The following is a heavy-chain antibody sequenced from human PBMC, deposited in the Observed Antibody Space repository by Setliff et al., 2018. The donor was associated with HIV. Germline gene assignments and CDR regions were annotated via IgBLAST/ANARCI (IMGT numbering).Heavy chain of an antibody. CDR2: IYYTGSS. J-gene: IGHJ4*02. CDR1: DDSISSTNYY. D-gene: IGHD1-20*01. CDR3: ARHTGDITGTNHLFDY. V-gene: IGHV4-39*01. Sequence: PSETLSLTCTVSDDSISSTNYYWGWIRQSPGKGLEWIGTIYYTGSSYSSPSLKGRATISIDTSKNQFSLKLTSVTAADTAVYYCARHTGDITGTNHLFDYWGQGTLVTVSS.